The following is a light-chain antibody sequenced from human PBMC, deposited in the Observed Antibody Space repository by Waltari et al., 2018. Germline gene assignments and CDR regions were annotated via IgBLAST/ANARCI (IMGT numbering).Light chain of an antibody. CDR2: AAS. J-gene: IGKJ5*01. CDR1: QAISGY. V-gene: IGKV1-9*01. CDR3: QQLKSYPIT. Sequence: NQLTQSPSSLSASVGDRVTITCRASQAISGYLAWYQQKPGKAPKLLIYAASTLQSGVPSRVSGSGSGTDFTLTISSLQPEDFATYYCQQLKSYPITFGQGTRLEIK.